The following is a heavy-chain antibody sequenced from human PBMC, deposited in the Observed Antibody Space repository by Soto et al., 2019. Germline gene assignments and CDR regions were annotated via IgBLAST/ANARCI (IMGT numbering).Heavy chain of an antibody. D-gene: IGHD6-13*01. Sequence: QVQLQESGPGLVKPSQTLSLTCTVSGGSISSGGYYWSWIRQHPGKGLEWIGYIYYSGSTYYNPSLKSRVTISVDKSKNQFSLKLSSVTAANTAVYYCASASSSWSFIDYWGQGTLVTVSS. CDR3: ASASSSWSFIDY. V-gene: IGHV4-31*03. J-gene: IGHJ4*02. CDR1: GGSISSGGYY. CDR2: IYYSGST.